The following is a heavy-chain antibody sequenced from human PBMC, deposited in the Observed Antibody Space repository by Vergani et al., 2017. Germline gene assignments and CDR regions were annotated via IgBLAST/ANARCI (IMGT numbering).Heavy chain of an antibody. CDR1: GGSMRGYY. J-gene: IGHJ5*02. V-gene: IGHV4-59*13. CDR2: LGHSGST. Sequence: QVRLPESGPGLVKPSETLSLPCRVSGGSMRGYYWSWIRQPPRQELEWSGYLGHSGSTNYNPPLETRVTISGDTSKNQFSLKLNSVTAADPAVYYCGRVADFYGLGSRLLDLWVQGILVTVSS. D-gene: IGHD3-10*01. CDR3: GRVADFYGLGSRLLDL.